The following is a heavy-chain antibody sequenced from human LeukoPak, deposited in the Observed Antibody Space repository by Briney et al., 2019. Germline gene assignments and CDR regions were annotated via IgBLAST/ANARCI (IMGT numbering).Heavy chain of an antibody. V-gene: IGHV4-4*07. J-gene: IGHJ4*02. CDR2: IYTSGST. CDR3: AREYCSGYNCNSKLYFDF. CDR1: GGSISTHY. Sequence: SETLSLTCAVSGGSISTHYWSWIRQPAGKGLEWIGRIYTSGSTNYNPSLKSRVTMSIDMSKNQFSLRLRSVTAADTAVYYCAREYCSGYNCNSKLYFDFWGQGTLVTVSS. D-gene: IGHD2-15*01.